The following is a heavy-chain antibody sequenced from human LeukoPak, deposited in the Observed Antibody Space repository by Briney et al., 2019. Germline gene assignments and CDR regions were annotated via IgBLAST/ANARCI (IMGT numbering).Heavy chain of an antibody. Sequence: GGSLRLSCTVSGFTFNNYWMHWVRQAPGKGLVWVSRMNNDGRVITYADSVKGQFTISRDNAKNTLYLQMNSLRAEDTAVYYCAREFEATGFWALDYWGQGTLVTASS. CDR1: GFTFNNYW. D-gene: IGHD3-16*01. J-gene: IGHJ4*02. V-gene: IGHV3-74*01. CDR3: AREFEATGFWALDY. CDR2: MNNDGRVI.